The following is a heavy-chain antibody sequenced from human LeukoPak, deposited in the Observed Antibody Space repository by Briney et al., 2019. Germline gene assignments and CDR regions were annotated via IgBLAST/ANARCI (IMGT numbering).Heavy chain of an antibody. Sequence: GGSLRLSCAASGFTFSSYAMSWVRQAPGKGLEWVTSISGSGDTTYYADSVKGRFTISRDNSKNTLYLQMNSLRAEDTAVYYCAKVLRWDSSGGIDYWGQGTLVTVSS. V-gene: IGHV3-23*01. CDR1: GFTFSSYA. CDR2: ISGSGDTT. D-gene: IGHD3-22*01. J-gene: IGHJ4*02. CDR3: AKVLRWDSSGGIDY.